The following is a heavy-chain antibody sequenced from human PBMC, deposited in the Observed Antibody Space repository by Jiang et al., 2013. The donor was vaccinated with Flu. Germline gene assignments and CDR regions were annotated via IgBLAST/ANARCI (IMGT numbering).Heavy chain of an antibody. CDR1: GGTFSSYA. J-gene: IGHJ4*02. V-gene: IGHV1-69*06. CDR3: ARKLLRDYGDYGPFGY. D-gene: IGHD4-17*01. Sequence: SGAEVKKPGSSVKVSCKASGGTFSSYAISWVRQAPGQGLEWMGGIIPIFGTANYAQKFQGRVTITADKSTSTAYMELSSLRSEDTAVYYCARKLLRDYGDYGPFGYWGQGNPGHRLL. CDR2: IIPIFGTA.